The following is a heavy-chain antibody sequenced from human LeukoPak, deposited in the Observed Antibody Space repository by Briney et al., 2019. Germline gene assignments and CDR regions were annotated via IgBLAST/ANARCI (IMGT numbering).Heavy chain of an antibody. J-gene: IGHJ6*02. CDR3: AKGIGYSGYDYTYYYYGMDV. Sequence: GRSLRLSCAASGFTFSSYGMHWVRQAPGKGLEWVAVISSDGSNKYYADSVKGRFTISRDNSKNTLYLQMNSLRAEDTAVYYCAKGIGYSGYDYTYYYYGMDVWGQGTTVTVSS. D-gene: IGHD5-12*01. CDR1: GFTFSSYG. V-gene: IGHV3-30*18. CDR2: ISSDGSNK.